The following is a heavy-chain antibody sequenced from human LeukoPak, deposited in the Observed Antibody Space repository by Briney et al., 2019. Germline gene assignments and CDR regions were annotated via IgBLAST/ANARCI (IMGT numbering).Heavy chain of an antibody. J-gene: IGHJ4*02. CDR1: GSTFTSHV. CDR2: ISMNVQTT. V-gene: IGHV3-64D*06. Sequence: GGSLRLSCSASGSTFTSHVMHWVRQAPGKGLQYVSGISMNVQTTYYAGSVKGRFTISRDSFKNTVYLQMNSLTAEDTAVYYCVREGLERRTNFDYWGQGTLVSVSS. CDR3: VREGLERRTNFDY. D-gene: IGHD1-1*01.